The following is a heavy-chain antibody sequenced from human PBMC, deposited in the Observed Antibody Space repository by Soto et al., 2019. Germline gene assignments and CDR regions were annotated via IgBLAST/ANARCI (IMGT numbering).Heavy chain of an antibody. D-gene: IGHD3-10*01. CDR2: LSGSGENT. V-gene: IGHV3-23*01. CDR1: GFTFGNYA. J-gene: IGHJ3*02. Sequence: GGSLRLSCAASGFTFGNYAMSWVRQAPGKGPEWVSALSGSGENTYYTDSVKGRFTISRDNSKNTLYLQMNSLRAEDTAVYYCAKDRWGGENDAFDIWGQGTMVTVSS. CDR3: AKDRWGGENDAFDI.